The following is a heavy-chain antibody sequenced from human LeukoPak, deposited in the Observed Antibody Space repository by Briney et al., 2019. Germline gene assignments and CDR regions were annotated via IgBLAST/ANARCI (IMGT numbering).Heavy chain of an antibody. J-gene: IGHJ5*02. Sequence: ASVKVSCKASGGSFTFTSHAISWVRQAPGQGLEWMGGIIPIFGTANYAQKFQGRVTITTDESTSTAYMELSSLRSEDTAVYYCARAFRDYSNYVTFDPWGQGTLVTVSS. CDR2: IIPIFGTA. D-gene: IGHD4-11*01. CDR3: ARAFRDYSNYVTFDP. V-gene: IGHV1-69*05. CDR1: GGSFTFTSHA.